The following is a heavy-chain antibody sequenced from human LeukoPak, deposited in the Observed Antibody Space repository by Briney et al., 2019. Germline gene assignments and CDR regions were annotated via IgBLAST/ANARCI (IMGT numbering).Heavy chain of an antibody. CDR1: GYTFTSYG. CDR2: ISAYNGNT. CDR3: ARATVTRKFDY. D-gene: IGHD4-17*01. V-gene: IGHV1-18*01. Sequence: ASVKVSCKASGYTFTSYGISWVRQAPGQGLEWMGWISAYNGNTNYAQKFQGRVTITADESTSTAYMELRSLRSDDTAVYYCARATVTRKFDYWGQGTLVTVSS. J-gene: IGHJ4*02.